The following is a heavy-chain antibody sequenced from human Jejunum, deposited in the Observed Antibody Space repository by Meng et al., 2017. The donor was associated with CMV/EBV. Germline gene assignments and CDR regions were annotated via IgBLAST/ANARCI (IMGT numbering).Heavy chain of an antibody. D-gene: IGHD3-16*01. CDR3: AKDPSAGWGEIGYFHY. V-gene: IGHV3-30*02. Sequence: QVQLVESXXGVVQPGGSLRLFCXASGFTFSSYGMHWVRQAPGKGLEWVTFIQYDGGNKYYADSVKGRFTISRDNSKNTLYLQINSLRTEDTAVYYCAKDPSAGWGEIGYFHYWGRGTLVTVSS. CDR1: GFTFSSYG. CDR2: IQYDGGNK. J-gene: IGHJ4*02.